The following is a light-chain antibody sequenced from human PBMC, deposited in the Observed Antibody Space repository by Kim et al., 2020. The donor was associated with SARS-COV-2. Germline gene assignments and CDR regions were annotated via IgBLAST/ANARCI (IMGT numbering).Light chain of an antibody. CDR1: SSNIGAGYD. CDR2: GNS. CDR3: QSYDSSLSGFWV. V-gene: IGLV1-40*01. Sequence: VTISCPGSSSNIGAGYDVHWYQQLPGTAPNLLIYGNSNRPSGVPDRFSGSKSGTSASLAITGLQAEDEADYYCQSYDSSLSGFWVFGGGTQLTVL. J-gene: IGLJ3*02.